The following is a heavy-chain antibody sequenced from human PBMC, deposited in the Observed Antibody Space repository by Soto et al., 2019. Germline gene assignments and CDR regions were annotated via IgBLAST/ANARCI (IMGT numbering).Heavy chain of an antibody. V-gene: IGHV4-31*03. CDR1: GGSISIGGYY. J-gene: IGHJ6*02. Sequence: SETLSLTCTVSGGSISIGGYYWSCIRQHPGKGLEWIGYIYYSGSTYYNPSLKSRVTISVDTSKNQFSLKLSSVTAADTAVYYCARVYSHYDFHVWGQGTTVTVSS. D-gene: IGHD3-3*01. CDR3: ARVYSHYDFHV. CDR2: IYYSGST.